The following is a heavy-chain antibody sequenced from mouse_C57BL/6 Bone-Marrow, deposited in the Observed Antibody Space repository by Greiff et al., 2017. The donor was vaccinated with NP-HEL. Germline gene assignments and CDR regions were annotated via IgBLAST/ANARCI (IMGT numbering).Heavy chain of an antibody. Sequence: VNVVESGPGLVQPSQSLSITCTVSGFSLTSYGVHWVRQSPGKGLEWLGVIWSGGSTDYNAAFISRLSISKDNSKSQVFFKMNSLQADDTAIYYCARNWALIYYGNYGDFAYWGQGTLVTVSA. D-gene: IGHD2-1*01. V-gene: IGHV2-2*01. CDR2: IWSGGST. CDR1: GFSLTSYG. J-gene: IGHJ3*01. CDR3: ARNWALIYYGNYGDFAY.